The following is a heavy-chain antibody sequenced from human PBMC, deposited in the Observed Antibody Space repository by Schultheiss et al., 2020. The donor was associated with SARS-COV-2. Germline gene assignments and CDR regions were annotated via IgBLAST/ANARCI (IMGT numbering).Heavy chain of an antibody. Sequence: GESLKISCAASGFAFSSYGINWVRQAPGKGLEWVSSISSGSSYIYYADSVKGRFTISRDNAKNSLYLQMNSLRAEDTAVYYCAARTYYDYGDYVLDYWGQGTLVTVSS. CDR2: ISSGSSYI. V-gene: IGHV3-21*01. J-gene: IGHJ4*02. D-gene: IGHD4-17*01. CDR1: GFAFSSYG. CDR3: AARTYYDYGDYVLDY.